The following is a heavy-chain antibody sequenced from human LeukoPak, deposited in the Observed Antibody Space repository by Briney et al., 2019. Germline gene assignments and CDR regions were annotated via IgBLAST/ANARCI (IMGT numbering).Heavy chain of an antibody. D-gene: IGHD6-13*01. V-gene: IGHV4-59*01. CDR2: ISYTGST. CDR1: GGSISSNY. J-gene: IGHJ5*01. CDR3: AREGYSSNWYDY. Sequence: PSETLSLTCTVSGGSISSNYWAWLRQPPGKGLEWIGYISYTGSTNYNPSLKSRVTISVDTSKNQFSLKLRSVTAADTAVYYCAREGYSSNWYDYWGQGTLVTVSS.